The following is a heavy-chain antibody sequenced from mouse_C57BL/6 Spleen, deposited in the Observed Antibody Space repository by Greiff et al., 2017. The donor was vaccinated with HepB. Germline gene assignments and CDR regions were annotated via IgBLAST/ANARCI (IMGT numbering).Heavy chain of an antibody. D-gene: IGHD2-4*01. CDR2: IWSGGST. CDR3: ARNEDYDYYYAMDY. CDR1: GFSLTSYG. Sequence: QVQLQQSGPGLVQPSQSLSITCTVSGFSLTSYGVHWVRQSPGKGLEWLGVIWSGGSTDYNAAFISRLSISKDNSKSQVFFKMNSLQADDTTIYYCARNEDYDYYYAMDYWGQGTSVTVSS. V-gene: IGHV2-2*01. J-gene: IGHJ4*01.